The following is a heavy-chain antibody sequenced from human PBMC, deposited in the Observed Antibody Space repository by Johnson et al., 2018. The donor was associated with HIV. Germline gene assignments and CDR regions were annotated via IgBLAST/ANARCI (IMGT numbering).Heavy chain of an antibody. CDR3: AKHYYDSSDYPLPFDI. Sequence: MLLVESGGGLVQPGRSLRLSCTASGFTFGDYAMSWFRQAPGKGLEWVGFIRSKAYGGTTEYAASVKGRFTISRDNSKNTLYLQMNSLRAEDTAVYYCAKHYYDSSDYPLPFDIWGQGTMVTVSS. V-gene: IGHV3-49*03. J-gene: IGHJ3*02. CDR1: GFTFGDYA. CDR2: IRSKAYGGTT. D-gene: IGHD3-22*01.